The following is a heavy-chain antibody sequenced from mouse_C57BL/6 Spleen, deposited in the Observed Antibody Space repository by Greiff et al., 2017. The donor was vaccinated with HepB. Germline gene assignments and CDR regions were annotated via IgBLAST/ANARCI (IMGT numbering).Heavy chain of an antibody. J-gene: IGHJ1*03. D-gene: IGHD1-1*01. CDR3: ASTTVVASYWYFDV. CDR1: GYTFTSYW. CDR2: IHPNSGST. V-gene: IGHV1-64*01. Sequence: VQLQQSGAELVKPGASVKLSCKASGYTFTSYWMHWVKQRPGQGLEWIGMIHPNSGSTNYNEKFKSKATLTVDKSSSTAYMQLSSLTSEDSAVYYCASTTVVASYWYFDVWGTGTTVTVSS.